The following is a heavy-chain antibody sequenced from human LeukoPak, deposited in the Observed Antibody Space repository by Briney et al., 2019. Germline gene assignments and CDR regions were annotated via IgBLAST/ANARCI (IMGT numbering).Heavy chain of an antibody. CDR1: GYTFTSYD. V-gene: IGHV1-8*01. D-gene: IGHD6-13*01. J-gene: IGHJ3*02. Sequence: ASVKVSCKASGYTFTSYDINWARQATGQGLEWMGWMNPNSGNTGYAQKFQGRVTMTRNTSISTAYMELSSLRSEDTAVYYCASYTTSSSYAFDIWGQGTMVTVSS. CDR2: MNPNSGNT. CDR3: ASYTTSSSYAFDI.